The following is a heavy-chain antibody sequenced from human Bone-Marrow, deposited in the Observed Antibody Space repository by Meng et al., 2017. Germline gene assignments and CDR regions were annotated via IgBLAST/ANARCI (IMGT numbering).Heavy chain of an antibody. CDR1: GYTFTNYD. D-gene: IGHD2-15*01. Sequence: ASVKVSCKASGYTFTNYDINWVRQATGQGLEWMGWINPNSGGTNYAQKFQGRVTMTRDTSISTAYMELSRLRSDDTAVYYCARETCSGGSCYFSYFDYWGQGTLVTVSS. J-gene: IGHJ4*02. V-gene: IGHV1-2*02. CDR3: ARETCSGGSCYFSYFDY. CDR2: INPNSGGT.